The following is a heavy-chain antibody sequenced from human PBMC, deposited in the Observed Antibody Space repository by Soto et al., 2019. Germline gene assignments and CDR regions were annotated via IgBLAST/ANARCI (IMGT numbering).Heavy chain of an antibody. CDR3: VSDSGSYSRDY. V-gene: IGHV4-39*01. J-gene: IGHJ4*02. D-gene: IGHD1-26*01. CDR1: GGSISSSSYY. CDR2: IYYSGST. Sequence: QLQLQESGPGLVKPSETLSLTCSVSGGSISSSSYYWGWIRQPPGKGLEWIGSIYYSGSTYYNPSLESRVTISVDTSKNQFSLKLSSVAAADTAVYYCVSDSGSYSRDYWGQGTLVTVSS.